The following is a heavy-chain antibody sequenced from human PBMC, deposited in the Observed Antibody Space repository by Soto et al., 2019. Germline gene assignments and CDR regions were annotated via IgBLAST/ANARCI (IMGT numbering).Heavy chain of an antibody. J-gene: IGHJ5*02. CDR1: DGSISSYY. CDR2: IYYSGST. Sequence: SETLSLTCTVSDGSISSYYWSWIRQPPGKGLEWIGHIYYSGSTNYNPSLKSRVTISVDTSKNQFSLKMNSVTAADTAVYYCARDPSAAGTMWFDPWGQGTLVT. V-gene: IGHV4-59*01. CDR3: ARDPSAAGTMWFDP. D-gene: IGHD6-13*01.